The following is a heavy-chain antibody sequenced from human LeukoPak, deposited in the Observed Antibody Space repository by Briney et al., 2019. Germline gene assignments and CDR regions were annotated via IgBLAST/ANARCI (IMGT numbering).Heavy chain of an antibody. CDR3: VRNWFDP. CDR2: IYSGGST. CDR1: GFTVSSDY. Sequence: GGSLRLSHAASGFTVSSDYMSWVRQAPGKGMEWVSVIYSGGSTYYADSVKGRFTISRDTTKNTVYLQMNSLRFEDTSMYYCVRNWFDPWGQGTLVTVSS. V-gene: IGHV3-53*05. J-gene: IGHJ5*02.